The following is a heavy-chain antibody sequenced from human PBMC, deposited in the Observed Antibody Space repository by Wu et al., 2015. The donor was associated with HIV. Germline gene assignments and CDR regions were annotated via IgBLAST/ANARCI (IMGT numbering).Heavy chain of an antibody. V-gene: IGHV1-69*05. CDR1: GGTFSSYA. D-gene: IGHD4-17*01. CDR3: ARSDPYGDYGYYYYGMDV. J-gene: IGHJ6*02. Sequence: QVQLVQSGAEVKKPGSSVKVSCKASGGTFSSYAISWVRQAPGQGLEWMGGIIPIFGTANYAQKFQGRVTITTDESTSTAYMELSSLRSEDTAVYYCARSDPYGDYGYYYYGMDVWGQGTTVTVSS. CDR2: IIPIFGTA.